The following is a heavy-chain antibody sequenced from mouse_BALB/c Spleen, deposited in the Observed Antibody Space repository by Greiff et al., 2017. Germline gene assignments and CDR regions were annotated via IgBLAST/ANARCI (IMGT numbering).Heavy chain of an antibody. D-gene: IGHD2-14*01. Sequence: VKLTESGPGLVAPSQSLSITCTVSGFSLTSYGVHWVRQPPGKGLEWLGVIWAGGSTNYNSALMSRLSISKDNSKSQVFLKMNSLQTDDTAMYYCARDNYRYLAYWGQGTLVTVSA. CDR1: GFSLTSYG. CDR2: IWAGGST. J-gene: IGHJ3*01. V-gene: IGHV2-9*02. CDR3: ARDNYRYLAY.